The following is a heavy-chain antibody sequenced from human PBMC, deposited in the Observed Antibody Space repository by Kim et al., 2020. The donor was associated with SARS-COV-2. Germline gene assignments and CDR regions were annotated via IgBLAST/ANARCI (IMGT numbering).Heavy chain of an antibody. CDR2: INHSGST. CDR1: GGSFSGYY. CDR3: ARGLLGRVYSSSVGSRWFDP. V-gene: IGHV4-34*01. Sequence: SETLSLTCAVYGGSFSGYYWSWIRQPPGKGLEWIGEINHSGSTNYNPSLKSRVTISVDTSKNQFSLKLSSVTAADTAVYYCARGLLGRVYSSSVGSRWFDPWGQGTLVTVSS. D-gene: IGHD6-6*01. J-gene: IGHJ5*02.